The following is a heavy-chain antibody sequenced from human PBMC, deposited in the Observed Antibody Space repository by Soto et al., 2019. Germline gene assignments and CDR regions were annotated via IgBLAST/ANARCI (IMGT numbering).Heavy chain of an antibody. J-gene: IGHJ4*02. D-gene: IGHD2-15*01. CDR2: ISSSSSYI. Sequence: LSCAASGFTFSSYSMNWVRQAPGKGLEWVSSISSSSSYIYYADSVKGRFTISRDNAKNSLYLQMNSLRAEDTAVYYCARDRYCSGGSCSADYWGRGTLVTVSS. V-gene: IGHV3-21*01. CDR1: GFTFSSYS. CDR3: ARDRYCSGGSCSADY.